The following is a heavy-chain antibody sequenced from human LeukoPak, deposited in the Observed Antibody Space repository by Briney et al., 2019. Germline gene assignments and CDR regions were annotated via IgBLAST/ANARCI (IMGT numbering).Heavy chain of an antibody. D-gene: IGHD4-17*01. Sequence: HEASVKVSCKVSGYTFTSYGISWVRQAPGQGLEWMGWISANNDNTNYAQKLQDRVTMTTDTSTSTAYMELRSLRSDDTAVYYCARDWKGVTTTIDYWGQGTLVTVSS. CDR2: ISANNDNT. V-gene: IGHV1-18*01. CDR1: GYTFTSYG. J-gene: IGHJ4*02. CDR3: ARDWKGVTTTIDY.